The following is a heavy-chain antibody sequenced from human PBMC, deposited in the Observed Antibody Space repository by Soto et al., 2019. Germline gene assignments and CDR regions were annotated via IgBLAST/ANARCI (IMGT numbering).Heavy chain of an antibody. CDR1: GYIFTDYY. J-gene: IGHJ5*02. CDR3: ARDRVVVTVNWFDP. D-gene: IGHD2-21*02. CDR2: IIPIFGTA. V-gene: IGHV1-69*01. Sequence: SVKVSCKAAGYIFTDYYIHWGRQAPGQELGWMGGIIPIFGTANYAPKFQGRLTITADASTSTAYMELSSLRSEDTAVYYCARDRVVVTVNWFDPWGQGTLVTVSS.